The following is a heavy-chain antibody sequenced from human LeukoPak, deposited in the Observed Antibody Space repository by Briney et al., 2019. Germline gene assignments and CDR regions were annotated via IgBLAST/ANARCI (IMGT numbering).Heavy chain of an antibody. D-gene: IGHD6-13*01. CDR3: AKDREPGIAAAGTVSDY. J-gene: IGHJ4*02. Sequence: GGSLRLSCAASGFTFSSYAMSWVRQAPGKGLEWVSAISGSGGSTYYADSVKGRFTISRDNSKNTLYLQMNSLRAEDTAVYYCAKDREPGIAAAGTVSDYWGQGTLVTVSS. CDR1: GFTFSSYA. CDR2: ISGSGGST. V-gene: IGHV3-23*01.